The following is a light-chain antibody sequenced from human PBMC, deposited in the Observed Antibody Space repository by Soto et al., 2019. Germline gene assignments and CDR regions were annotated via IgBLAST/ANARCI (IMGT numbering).Light chain of an antibody. V-gene: IGKV3-20*01. CDR3: QQYGGSPLFT. Sequence: EIVLTQSPGTLSLSPRERATLSCRASQSVYSNYLAWYQQKPGQAPRLLIYRASSRATGIPDRFSGSGSGTAFTLTISRLEPEDFALYYCQQYGGSPLFTFGQGTKLEIK. J-gene: IGKJ2*01. CDR1: QSVYSNY. CDR2: RAS.